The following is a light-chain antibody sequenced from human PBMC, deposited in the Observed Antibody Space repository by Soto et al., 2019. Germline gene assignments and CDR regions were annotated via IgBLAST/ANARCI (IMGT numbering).Light chain of an antibody. CDR2: AAS. CDR3: LQDYNYHLT. Sequence: AIQMTQSPSSLSASVGDRVTITCRASQGIKNDLGWYQQKPGKAPKLLIYAASSLQSGVPSRFSGSGSGTDFTLTISSLQPDDLETYYCLQDYNYHLTFGQGTKVEIK. V-gene: IGKV1-6*01. J-gene: IGKJ1*01. CDR1: QGIKND.